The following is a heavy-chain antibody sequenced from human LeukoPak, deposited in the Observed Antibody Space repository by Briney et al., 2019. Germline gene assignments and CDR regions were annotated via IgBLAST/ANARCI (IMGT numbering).Heavy chain of an antibody. J-gene: IGHJ4*02. Sequence: GGSLRLSCAASGFTFSSYAMSWVRQAPGKGLEWVSAISGSGGSTYYADSVEGRFTISRDNSKNTLYLQMNSLRAEDTAVYYCAKTPFNGVWGGYFDYWGQGTLVTVSS. V-gene: IGHV3-23*01. CDR2: ISGSGGST. CDR3: AKTPFNGVWGGYFDY. CDR1: GFTFSSYA. D-gene: IGHD2-8*01.